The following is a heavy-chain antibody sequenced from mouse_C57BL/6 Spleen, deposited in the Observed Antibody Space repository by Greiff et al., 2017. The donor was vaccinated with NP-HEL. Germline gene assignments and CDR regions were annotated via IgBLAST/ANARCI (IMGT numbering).Heavy chain of an antibody. V-gene: IGHV5-4*03. CDR1: GFTFSSYA. Sequence: EVKVEESGGGLVKPGGSLKLSCAASGFTFSSYAMSWVRQTPEKRLEWVATISDGGSYTYYPDNVKGRFTISRDNAKNNLYLQMSHLKSEDTAMYYCARVPFAYWGLGTLVTVSA. CDR3: ARVPFAY. CDR2: ISDGGSYT. J-gene: IGHJ3*01.